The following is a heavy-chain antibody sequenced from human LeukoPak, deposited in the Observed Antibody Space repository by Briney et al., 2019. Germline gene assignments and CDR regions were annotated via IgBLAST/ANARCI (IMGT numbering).Heavy chain of an antibody. J-gene: IGHJ3*02. V-gene: IGHV3-53*05. Sequence: GGSLRLSCAASGFTVSSNYMSWVRQAPGKGLEWVSLLFSGGTTYYADSVKGRFTISRDNSKNTLYLQMNSLIAEDTAVYYCARGGDGYNYAFDMWGQGTMVTVSS. CDR3: ARGGDGYNYAFDM. D-gene: IGHD5-24*01. CDR2: LFSGGTT. CDR1: GFTVSSNY.